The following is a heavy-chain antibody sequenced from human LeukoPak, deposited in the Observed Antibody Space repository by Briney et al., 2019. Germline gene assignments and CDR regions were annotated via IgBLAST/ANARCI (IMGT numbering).Heavy chain of an antibody. CDR2: INPNSGGT. D-gene: IGHD5-12*01. V-gene: IGHV1-2*04. CDR3: ARDDGATIPDY. CDR1: GYTFTGYY. J-gene: IGHJ4*02. Sequence: ASVKVSCKASGYTFTGYYMHWVRQAPGQGLEWMGWINPNSGGTNYAQKFQGWVTMTRDTSISTAYMELRSLRSDDTAVYYCARDDGATIPDYWGQGTLVTVSS.